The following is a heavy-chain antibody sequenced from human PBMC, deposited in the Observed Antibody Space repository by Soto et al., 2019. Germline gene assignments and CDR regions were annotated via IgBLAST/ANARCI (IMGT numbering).Heavy chain of an antibody. V-gene: IGHV1-69*06. J-gene: IGHJ6*02. D-gene: IGHD5-18*01. CDR1: GGTFISYA. CDR3: ARDRGIQLWGRYDYYDDSYGMDV. Sequence: QVQLVQSGAEVKKPGSSVKVSCKASGGTFISYAISWVRQAPGQGLEWMGGIIPIFGTANYAQKFQGRVTTTAEKSPRTADMELSSLRSEDTDLYYCARDRGIQLWGRYDYYDDSYGMDVWGQGTTVTVSS. CDR2: IIPIFGTA.